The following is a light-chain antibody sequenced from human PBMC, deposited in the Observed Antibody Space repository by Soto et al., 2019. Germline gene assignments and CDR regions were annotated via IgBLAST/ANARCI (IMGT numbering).Light chain of an antibody. CDR1: QSVSSSY. CDR2: GAS. Sequence: EIVLTQSPGTLSLSPGERATLSCRASQSVSSSYLAWYQQKPGQAPRQLIYGASSRATGIPDRFSGSGSGTDFTLTLTRVEPVDFAVYYCQHYRTSFGGGTRVEIK. CDR3: QHYRTS. V-gene: IGKV3-20*01. J-gene: IGKJ4*01.